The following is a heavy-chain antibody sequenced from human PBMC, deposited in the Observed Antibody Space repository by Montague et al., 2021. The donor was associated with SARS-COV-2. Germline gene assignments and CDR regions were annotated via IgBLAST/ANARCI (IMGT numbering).Heavy chain of an antibody. CDR3: ARHERQWLRLYPYYFDY. CDR1: GGSISSDNW. J-gene: IGHJ4*02. CDR2: IFHSGTT. D-gene: IGHD5-12*01. V-gene: IGHV4-4*02. Sequence: SETLSLTCTVSGGSISSDNWWTWVRQPPGKGLEWIGDIFHSGTTNYNPSLKSRLTISVDTSKNQFSLKLSSVTAADTAVYYCARHERQWLRLYPYYFDYWGQGTLVTVSS.